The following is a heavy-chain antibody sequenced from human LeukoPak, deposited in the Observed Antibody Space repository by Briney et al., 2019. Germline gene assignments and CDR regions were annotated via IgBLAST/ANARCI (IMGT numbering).Heavy chain of an antibody. CDR3: ARDRITMVRGPFDY. D-gene: IGHD3-10*01. J-gene: IGHJ4*02. Sequence: GGSLRPSCPPPGSTFSTYAMHWVRQPPGKGLEWVAVISYDGSNKYYAASVKGRFTISRDNSKNTLYLQMNSVRAEDTAVYYCARDRITMVRGPFDYWGQGTLVTVSS. V-gene: IGHV3-30*04. CDR1: GSTFSTYA. CDR2: ISYDGSNK.